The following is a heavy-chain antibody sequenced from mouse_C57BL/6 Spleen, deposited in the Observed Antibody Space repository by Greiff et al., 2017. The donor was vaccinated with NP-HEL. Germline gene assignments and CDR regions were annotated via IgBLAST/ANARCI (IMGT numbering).Heavy chain of an antibody. CDR2: IYPGDGDT. J-gene: IGHJ3*01. Sequence: QVQLKESGAELVKPGASVKISCKASGYAFSSYWMNWVKQRPGKGLEWIGQIYPGDGDTNYNGKFKGKATLTADKSSSTAYMQLSSLTSEDSAVYFCARSYYSNAWFAYWGQGTLVTVSA. D-gene: IGHD2-5*01. CDR1: GYAFSSYW. V-gene: IGHV1-80*01. CDR3: ARSYYSNAWFAY.